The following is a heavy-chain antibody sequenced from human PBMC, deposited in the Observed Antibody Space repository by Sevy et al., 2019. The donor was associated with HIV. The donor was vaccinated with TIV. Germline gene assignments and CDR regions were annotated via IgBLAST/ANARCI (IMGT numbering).Heavy chain of an antibody. Sequence: SKTLSLTCTVSGGSLNTYGWSWIRQPPGKGLEWIGYAYYNGGTNYNPSLKSGLTILVGTSERQFSLQLGTVTPADTAVYYCGRDNWGSIDYWGQGVLVTVSS. CDR2: AYYNGGT. V-gene: IGHV4-59*01. CDR1: GGSLNTYG. J-gene: IGHJ4*02. D-gene: IGHD7-27*01. CDR3: GRDNWGSIDY.